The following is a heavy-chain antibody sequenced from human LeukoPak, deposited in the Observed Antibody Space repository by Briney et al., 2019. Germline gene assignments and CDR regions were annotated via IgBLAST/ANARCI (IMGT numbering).Heavy chain of an antibody. D-gene: IGHD3-22*01. Sequence: PSETLSLTCTVSGGSINSGDYYWRWIRQPPGKGLEWIGYIYYSGSTYYNPSLKSRVTISVDTSKNQFSLKLSSVTAADMAVYYCARISVVTQGVFDYWGQGTLVTVSS. J-gene: IGHJ4*02. CDR1: GGSINSGDYY. CDR3: ARISVVTQGVFDY. CDR2: IYYSGST. V-gene: IGHV4-30-4*08.